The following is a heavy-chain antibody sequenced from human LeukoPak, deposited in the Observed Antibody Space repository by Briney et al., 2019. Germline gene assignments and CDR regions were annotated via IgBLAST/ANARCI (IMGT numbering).Heavy chain of an antibody. Sequence: PSETLSLTCTVSGGSISSSSYYWGWIRQPPGKGLEWIGSIYYSGSTYYNPSLKSRVTISVDTSKNQFSLKLGSVTAADTAVYYCARGGSTSCYENWGQGTLVTVSS. J-gene: IGHJ4*02. D-gene: IGHD2-2*01. CDR2: IYYSGST. CDR1: GGSISSSSYY. V-gene: IGHV4-39*01. CDR3: ARGGSTSCYEN.